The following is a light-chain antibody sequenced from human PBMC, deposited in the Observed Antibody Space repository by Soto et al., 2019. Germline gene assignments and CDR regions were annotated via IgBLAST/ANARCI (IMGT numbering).Light chain of an antibody. CDR3: QQFGTSPPAIT. Sequence: IVLTQSPGTLSLSPGERATLSCRASQSDSSSYLVWYQQKTGQAPRLLIYSASTRATGIPDRFSGSVSGTEFTLNISTLEPDDFAVYYCQQFGTSPPAITFGQGTRLELK. CDR1: QSDSSSY. J-gene: IGKJ5*01. CDR2: SAS. V-gene: IGKV3-20*01.